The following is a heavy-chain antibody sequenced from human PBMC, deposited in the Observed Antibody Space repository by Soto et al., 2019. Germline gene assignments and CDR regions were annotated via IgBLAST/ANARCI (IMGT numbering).Heavy chain of an antibody. CDR2: ISYDGSNK. J-gene: IGHJ4*02. Sequence: PGGSLRLSCAASGFTFSSYGMHWVRQAPGKGLEWVAVISYDGSNKYYADSVKGRFTISRDNSKNTLYLQMNSLRAEDTAVYYCAKENHPEFEHSSGYYYLYYFDYWGQGTLVTVSS. CDR3: AKENHPEFEHSSGYYYLYYFDY. D-gene: IGHD3-22*01. CDR1: GFTFSSYG. V-gene: IGHV3-30*18.